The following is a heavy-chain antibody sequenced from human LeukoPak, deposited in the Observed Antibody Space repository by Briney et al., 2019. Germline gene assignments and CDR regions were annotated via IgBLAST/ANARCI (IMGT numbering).Heavy chain of an antibody. CDR2: IKQDGSEK. Sequence: AGGSLRLSCAASGFIFSSYWMSWVRQAPGKGLEWVANIKQDGSEKYYVDSVKGRFTISRDNAKNSLYLQMNSLRAEDTAVYYCARDLDAHFDYWGQGTLVTVSS. CDR3: ARDLDAHFDY. CDR1: GFIFSSYW. J-gene: IGHJ4*02. V-gene: IGHV3-7*01.